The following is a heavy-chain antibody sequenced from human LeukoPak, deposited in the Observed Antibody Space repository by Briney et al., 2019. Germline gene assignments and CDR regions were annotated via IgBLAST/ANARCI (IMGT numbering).Heavy chain of an antibody. Sequence: GGSLRLSCAASGFTFSSYSMNWVRQAPGKGREWVSSISSSSSYIYYADSVKGRFTISRDNAKNSLYLQMNSLRAEDTAVYYCARESPTVTSNYDYWGQGTLVTVSS. D-gene: IGHD4-17*01. V-gene: IGHV3-21*01. J-gene: IGHJ4*02. CDR2: ISSSSSYI. CDR3: ARESPTVTSNYDY. CDR1: GFTFSSYS.